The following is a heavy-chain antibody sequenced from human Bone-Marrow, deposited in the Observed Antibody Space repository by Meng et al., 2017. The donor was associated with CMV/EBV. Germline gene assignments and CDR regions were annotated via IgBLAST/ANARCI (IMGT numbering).Heavy chain of an antibody. V-gene: IGHV3-74*01. Sequence: GGSLRLSCTVSGGSISSYYWMHWVRQAPGKGLVWVSRINSDGSSTSYADSVKGRFTISRDNAKNTLYLQMNSLRAEDTAVYYCAKGMAHWEYYYDSSGRGDAFDIWGQGTMVTVSS. CDR3: AKGMAHWEYYYDSSGRGDAFDI. J-gene: IGHJ3*02. CDR1: GGSISSYYW. CDR2: INSDGSST. D-gene: IGHD3-22*01.